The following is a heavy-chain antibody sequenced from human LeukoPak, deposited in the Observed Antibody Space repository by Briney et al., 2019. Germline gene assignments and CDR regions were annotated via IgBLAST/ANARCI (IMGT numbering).Heavy chain of an antibody. CDR3: ARFAPRYRPPGDAFDI. J-gene: IGHJ3*02. CDR1: GGSFSGYY. D-gene: IGHD3-9*01. Sequence: PSETLSLTCAVYGGSFSGYYWSWIRQPPGKWLEWIGEINHSGSTNYNPSLRSRVTISVDTSKNQFSLKLSSVTAADTAVYYCARFAPRYRPPGDAFDIWGQGTMVTVSS. V-gene: IGHV4-34*01. CDR2: INHSGST.